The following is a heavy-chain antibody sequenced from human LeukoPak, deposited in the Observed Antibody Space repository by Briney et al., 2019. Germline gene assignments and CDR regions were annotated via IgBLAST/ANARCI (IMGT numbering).Heavy chain of an antibody. CDR1: GFISSNVW. J-gene: IGHJ4*02. CDR3: TTGGHYFGS. V-gene: IGHV3-15*01. CDR2: IKSKSDGGTT. D-gene: IGHD3-16*01. Sequence: PGGSLRLSCAGSGFISSNVWMSWVRQAPVKGLEWVGHIKSKSDGGTTDYSSPEKGRFTISRDDSKNTLYLQINSLKIEDTGVYYCTTGGHYFGSWGQGTLVTVSS.